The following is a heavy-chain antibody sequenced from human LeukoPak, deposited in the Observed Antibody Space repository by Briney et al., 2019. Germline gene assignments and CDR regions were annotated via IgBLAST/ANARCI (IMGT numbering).Heavy chain of an antibody. V-gene: IGHV3-23*01. CDR1: GFTFSSHG. CDR2: SSSIGGRT. J-gene: IGHJ6*03. Sequence: GGSLRLSCAASGFTFSSHGMNWVRQAPGKGLEWVSGSSSIGGRTYYADSVKGRFTVTRDNSRNTLHLQMNSLRVEDTGVYYCAKPADHYYYYMDVWGKGTTVTISS. CDR3: AKPADHYYYYMDV.